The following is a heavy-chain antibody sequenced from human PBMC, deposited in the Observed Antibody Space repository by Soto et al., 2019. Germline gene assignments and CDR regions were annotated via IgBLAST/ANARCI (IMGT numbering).Heavy chain of an antibody. CDR3: ARVDGYNWNSYFDY. D-gene: IGHD1-20*01. CDR1: GGTFSNYA. CDR2: IIPIFGTT. V-gene: IGHV1-69*01. Sequence: QVQLVQSGAEVKKPGSSVKVSCKASGGTFSNYAISWVRQAPGQELEWMGGIIPIFGTTNYAQKFQGRVTITADESTSTAYMELSSLRSEDTAVYYCARVDGYNWNSYFDYWGQRTPVTVSS. J-gene: IGHJ4*02.